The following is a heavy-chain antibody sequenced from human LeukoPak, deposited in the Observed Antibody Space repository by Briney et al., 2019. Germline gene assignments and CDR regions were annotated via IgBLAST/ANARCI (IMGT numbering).Heavy chain of an antibody. CDR2: INQDGSVK. CDR1: GFTFTTYW. J-gene: IGHJ4*02. CDR3: ARWGGGFDY. D-gene: IGHD3-16*01. V-gene: IGHV3-7*04. Sequence: GGSLRLSCAASGFTFTTYWMSWVRQAPGKGLEWVANINQDGSVKYFVDSVKGRFTISRDDAQNSLFLQMNSLRAEDTAVYYCARWGGGFDYWGQGTLVTVSS.